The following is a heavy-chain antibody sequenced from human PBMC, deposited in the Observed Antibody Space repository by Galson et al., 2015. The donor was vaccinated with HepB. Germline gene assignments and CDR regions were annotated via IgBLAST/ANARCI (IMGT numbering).Heavy chain of an antibody. CDR1: GFTFSSYA. D-gene: IGHD3-9*01. J-gene: IGHJ4*02. CDR2: ISSNGGST. CDR3: VKDRRGFDWLLEADY. V-gene: IGHV3-64D*06. Sequence: SLRLSCAASGFTFSSYAMHWVRQAPGKGLEYVSAISSNGGSTYYADSVKGRFTISRDNSKNTLYLQMSSLRAEDTAVYYCVKDRRGFDWLLEADYWGQGTLVTVSS.